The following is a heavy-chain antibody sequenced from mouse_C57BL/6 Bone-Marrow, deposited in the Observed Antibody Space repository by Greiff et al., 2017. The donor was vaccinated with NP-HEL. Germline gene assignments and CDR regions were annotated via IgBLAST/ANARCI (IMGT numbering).Heavy chain of an antibody. Sequence: VQLQQSGAELVMPGASVKLSCKASGYTFTSYWMHWVKQRPGQGLEWIGEIDPSDSYTNYNQKFKGKSTLTVDKSSSTAYMQLSSLTSEDSAVYYCARFCGYDDGGFAYWGQGTLVTVSA. V-gene: IGHV1-69*01. J-gene: IGHJ3*01. D-gene: IGHD2-2*01. CDR1: GYTFTSYW. CDR3: ARFCGYDDGGFAY. CDR2: IDPSDSYT.